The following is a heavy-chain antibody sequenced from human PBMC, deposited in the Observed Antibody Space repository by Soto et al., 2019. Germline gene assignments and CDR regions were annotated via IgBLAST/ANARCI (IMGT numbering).Heavy chain of an antibody. Sequence: QLQLQESGPGLVKPSETLSLTCTVSGGSISSSSYYWGWIRQPPGKGLEWIGSIFYGGSTYYNPSLKSRVPISVDTSKNHFSLKLSSVTAADTAVYYCARHLTYCSAGSCYSDFPYYGMDVWGQGTTVTVSS. J-gene: IGHJ6*02. CDR1: GGSISSSSYY. V-gene: IGHV4-39*01. CDR2: IFYGGST. D-gene: IGHD2-15*01. CDR3: ARHLTYCSAGSCYSDFPYYGMDV.